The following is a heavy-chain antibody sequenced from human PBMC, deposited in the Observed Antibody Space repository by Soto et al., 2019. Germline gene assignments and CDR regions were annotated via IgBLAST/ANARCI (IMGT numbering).Heavy chain of an antibody. J-gene: IGHJ5*02. Sequence: SETLSLTCTVSCGSISSGGYYWSWIRQHPGKGLEWIGYIYYSGSTYYNPSLKSRVTISVDTSKNQFSLKLSSVTAADTAVYYCARVSSSVYNWFDPWGQGTLVTVSS. CDR2: IYYSGST. D-gene: IGHD6-6*01. CDR1: CGSISSGGYY. CDR3: ARVSSSVYNWFDP. V-gene: IGHV4-31*03.